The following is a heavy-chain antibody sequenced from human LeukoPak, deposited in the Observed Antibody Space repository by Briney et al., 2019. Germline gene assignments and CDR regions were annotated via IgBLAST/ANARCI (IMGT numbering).Heavy chain of an antibody. D-gene: IGHD4-17*01. Sequence: GGSLRLSCTASKFNFNSYGMTWVRQAPGKGLEWVSSISGSGGSTQYAASVQGRFTISRDNSKNTLYLQMNSLRAEDTAVYYCAKDPNGDYIGTFDIWGQGTMVTVSS. CDR3: AKDPNGDYIGTFDI. CDR1: KFNFNSYG. V-gene: IGHV3-23*01. J-gene: IGHJ3*02. CDR2: ISGSGGST.